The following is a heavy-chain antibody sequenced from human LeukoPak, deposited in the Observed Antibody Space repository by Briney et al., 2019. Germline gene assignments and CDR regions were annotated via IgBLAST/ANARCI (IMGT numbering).Heavy chain of an antibody. CDR2: ITSSSDYI. J-gene: IGHJ3*02. CDR3: ASAKTGDPLSDDAFDI. Sequence: GGSLRLSCAASGFAFSTYSMIWVRQAPGKGLEWVSSITSSSDYIYYADSVKGRFTISRDDAKNSLYLQMNSLRAEDTAVYYCASAKTGDPLSDDAFDIWGQGTMVTVSS. V-gene: IGHV3-21*01. CDR1: GFAFSTYS. D-gene: IGHD7-27*01.